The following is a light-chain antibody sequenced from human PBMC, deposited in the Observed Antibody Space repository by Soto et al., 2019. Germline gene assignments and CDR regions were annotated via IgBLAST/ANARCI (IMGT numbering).Light chain of an antibody. CDR3: HQRSNWPRWT. J-gene: IGKJ1*01. V-gene: IGKV3-11*01. Sequence: EFVLTQSPATLSLSPGERATLSCRASQSVSSSLAWYQQKPGQAPRLLIYDASNRATGIPARFSGGGSGTDFTLTISSLEPEDFAVYYCHQRSNWPRWTFGQGTKVEI. CDR1: QSVSSS. CDR2: DAS.